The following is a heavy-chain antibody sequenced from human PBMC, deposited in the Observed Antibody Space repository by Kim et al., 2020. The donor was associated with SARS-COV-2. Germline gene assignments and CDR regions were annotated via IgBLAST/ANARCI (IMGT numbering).Heavy chain of an antibody. D-gene: IGHD1-1*01. V-gene: IGHV3-33*01. Sequence: GGSLRLSCGASGFIFRNYGMYWVRQAPGKGLEWLTFIWHDGSDNYYADSVKGRFTMSRDISKNTLYLQMNSLRPEDTAVYYCARDRRITPRTKVMGYGMDVWGQGTTVTVSS. CDR3: ARDRRITPRTKVMGYGMDV. CDR1: GFIFRNYG. J-gene: IGHJ6*02. CDR2: IWHDGSDN.